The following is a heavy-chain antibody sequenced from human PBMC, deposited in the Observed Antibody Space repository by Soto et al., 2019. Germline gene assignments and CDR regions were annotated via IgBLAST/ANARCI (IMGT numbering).Heavy chain of an antibody. CDR3: GKDDEVSGVVNIPPSPYGMDV. D-gene: IGHD3-3*01. V-gene: IGHV3-23*01. Sequence: GGSLRLSCAASGFTFSSYAMSWVRQAPGKGLEWVSVISGSGGSTYYADSVKGRFTISRDNSKNTLYLQMNSLRAEDTAVYYCGKDDEVSGVVNIPPSPYGMDVWGQGTTVTVSS. CDR1: GFTFSSYA. J-gene: IGHJ6*02. CDR2: ISGSGGST.